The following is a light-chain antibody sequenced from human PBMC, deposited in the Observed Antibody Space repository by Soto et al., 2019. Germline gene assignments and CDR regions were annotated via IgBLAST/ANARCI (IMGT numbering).Light chain of an antibody. J-gene: IGKJ4*01. CDR3: QELYNWPLT. CDR2: YAS. CDR1: QSVSNY. Sequence: ETVLTRSPATLSFSPWERATLSCRASQSVSNYLAWYQQKPGQVPRLLICYASNRATGIPARFSGSVSGTDFTLTISSLEPDDFAFDDCQELYNWPLTLCGGPKVDIK. V-gene: IGKV3-11*01.